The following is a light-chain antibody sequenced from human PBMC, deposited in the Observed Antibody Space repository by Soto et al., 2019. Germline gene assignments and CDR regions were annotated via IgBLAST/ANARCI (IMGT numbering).Light chain of an antibody. CDR3: QQYNNRPPLT. CDR1: QSVSSK. V-gene: IGKV3D-15*01. CDR2: GAS. J-gene: IGKJ4*01. Sequence: EIVLTQSPATLSLSPGERATLSCKASQSVSSKLAWYQQKPGQAPRLLLYGASTRATGIPARFSGSGSGTELTLTISSLQSEDFAIYYCQQYNNRPPLTFGGGTKVDI.